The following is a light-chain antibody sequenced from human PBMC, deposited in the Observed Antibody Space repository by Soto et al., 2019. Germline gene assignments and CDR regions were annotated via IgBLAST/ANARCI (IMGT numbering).Light chain of an antibody. Sequence: QSALTQPPSVSGSPGQSVTISCTGTSSDVGSYNRVSWYQQPPGTAPKLMIYEVSNRPSGVPDRFSGSKSGNTASLTISGLQAEDEADYYCSLYTSSSTLGNYVFGTRTKLTVL. CDR1: SSDVGSYNR. J-gene: IGLJ1*01. V-gene: IGLV2-18*01. CDR3: SLYTSSSTLGNYV. CDR2: EVS.